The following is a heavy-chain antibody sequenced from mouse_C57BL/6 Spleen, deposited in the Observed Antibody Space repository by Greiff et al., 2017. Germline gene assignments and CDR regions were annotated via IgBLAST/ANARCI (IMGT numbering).Heavy chain of an antibody. CDR1: GYTFTDYN. V-gene: IGHV1-22*01. Sequence: SGPELVKPGASVKMSCKASGYTFTDYNMHWVKQSHGKSLEWIGYINPNNGGTSYNQKFKGKATLTVKKSSSTAYLELRSLTSEDSAVYYCARSFQEYDRAWFAYWGQGTLVTVSA. J-gene: IGHJ3*01. CDR3: ARSFQEYDRAWFAY. CDR2: INPNNGGT. D-gene: IGHD2-14*01.